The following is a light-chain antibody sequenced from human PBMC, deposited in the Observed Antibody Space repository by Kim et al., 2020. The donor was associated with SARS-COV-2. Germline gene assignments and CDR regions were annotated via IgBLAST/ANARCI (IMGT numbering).Light chain of an antibody. Sequence: YELTQPPSVSVSPGQTASITCSGDKLGDKYASWYQQKPGQSPVLVIYQDTKRPSGIPERFSGSNSGNTAALTISGTQAMDEADYYCQAWDSSTGVFGTGTKVTVL. CDR3: QAWDSSTGV. V-gene: IGLV3-1*01. CDR1: KLGDKY. J-gene: IGLJ1*01. CDR2: QDT.